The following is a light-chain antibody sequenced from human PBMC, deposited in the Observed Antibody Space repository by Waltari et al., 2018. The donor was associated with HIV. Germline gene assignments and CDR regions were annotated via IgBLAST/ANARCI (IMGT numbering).Light chain of an antibody. Sequence: EIVMTQSPATLSVSPGERVTLSCRATQSVSSNLAWYQQKPGQAPRLLMYGVSTRAAGIPARFSGSGSGTEFALIISSLQSEDFAVYYCQQYNKWPGTFGQGTKLEI. CDR3: QQYNKWPGT. V-gene: IGKV3-15*01. J-gene: IGKJ2*01. CDR2: GVS. CDR1: QSVSSN.